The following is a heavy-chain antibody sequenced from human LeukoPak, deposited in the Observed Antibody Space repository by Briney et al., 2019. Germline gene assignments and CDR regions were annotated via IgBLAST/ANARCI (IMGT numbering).Heavy chain of an antibody. J-gene: IGHJ4*02. D-gene: IGHD6-6*01. CDR3: ASSSFDY. CDR1: GFSFSTYG. V-gene: IGHV3-30*03. CDR2: ISYDGSNK. Sequence: GGSLRLSCVASGFSFSTYGLHGVGQAPGKGLEWVAVISYDGSNKYYADSVKGRFTISRDNSKNTLYLQMNSLRAEDTAVYYCASSSFDYWGQGTLVTVSS.